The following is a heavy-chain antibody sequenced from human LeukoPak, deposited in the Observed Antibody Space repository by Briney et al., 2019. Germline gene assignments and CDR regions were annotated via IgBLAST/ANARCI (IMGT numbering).Heavy chain of an antibody. CDR1: GGSISTSYY. V-gene: IGHV4-39*01. Sequence: SETLSLTCTVSGGSISTSYYWGWIRQPPGKGLEWIGSIYYSGSTYYDPSLKSRVTISVDTSKNQFSLKLNSVTAADTAVYYCARRGGTCLDYWGQGTLVTVSS. CDR3: ARRGGTCLDY. D-gene: IGHD1-26*01. CDR2: IYYSGST. J-gene: IGHJ4*02.